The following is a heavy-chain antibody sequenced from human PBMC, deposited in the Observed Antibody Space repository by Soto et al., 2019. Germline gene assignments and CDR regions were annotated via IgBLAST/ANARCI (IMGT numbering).Heavy chain of an antibody. CDR2: INSDGSST. CDR1: GFTFSSYW. J-gene: IGHJ4*02. V-gene: IGHV3-74*01. Sequence: GGSLRLSCAASGFTFSSYWMHWVRQAPGKGLVWVSRINSDGSSTSYADSVKGRFTISRDNAKNTLYLQMNSLRAEDMAVYYCARVNGSGSRVYYFDYWGQGTLVTVSS. D-gene: IGHD1-26*01. CDR3: ARVNGSGSRVYYFDY.